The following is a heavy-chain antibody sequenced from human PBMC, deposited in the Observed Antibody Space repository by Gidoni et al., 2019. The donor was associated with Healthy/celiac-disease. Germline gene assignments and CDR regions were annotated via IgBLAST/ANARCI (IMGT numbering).Heavy chain of an antibody. D-gene: IGHD2-15*01. V-gene: IGHV4-34*01. Sequence: QVQLQQWGAGLLKPSETLSLTCAVYGGSFSGYYWSWIRQPPGKGLEWIGEINHSGSTNYNPSLKSRVTISVDTSKNQFSLKLSSVTAADTAVYYCARRGRVAATDNWFDPWGQGTLVTVSS. CDR3: ARRGRVAATDNWFDP. CDR2: INHSGST. J-gene: IGHJ5*02. CDR1: GGSFSGYY.